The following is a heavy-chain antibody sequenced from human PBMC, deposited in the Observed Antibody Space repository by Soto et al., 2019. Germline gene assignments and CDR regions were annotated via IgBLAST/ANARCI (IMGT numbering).Heavy chain of an antibody. D-gene: IGHD3-9*01. J-gene: IGHJ4*02. V-gene: IGHV3-23*01. CDR1: VFIFSSYA. CDR2: ISNNGADR. CDR3: AKTHPLTGTFDY. Sequence: PGGSLRLSCAASVFIFSSYAMVWVRQTPGRGLQWVSLISNNGADRHYGDSVKGRLTIARDNSKNMLYLQMNSLRAEDTAIYFCAKTHPLTGTFDYWGQGTLVTVSS.